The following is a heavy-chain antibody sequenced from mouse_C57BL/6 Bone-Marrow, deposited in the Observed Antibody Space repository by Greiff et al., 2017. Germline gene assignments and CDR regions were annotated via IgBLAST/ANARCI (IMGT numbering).Heavy chain of an antibody. CDR1: GYTFTDYY. CDR3: ARRRDGYWYFDV. CDR2: INPYNGGT. J-gene: IGHJ1*03. Sequence: EVQRVESGPVLVKPGASVKMSCKASGYTFTDYYMNWVKQSHGKSLEWIGVINPYNGGTSYNQKFKGKATLTVDKSSSTAYMELNSLTSEDSAVYYCARRRDGYWYFDVWGTGTTVTVSS. V-gene: IGHV1-19*01. D-gene: IGHD2-3*01.